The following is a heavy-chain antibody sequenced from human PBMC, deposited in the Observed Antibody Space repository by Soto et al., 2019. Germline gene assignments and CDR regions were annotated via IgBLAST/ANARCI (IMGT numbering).Heavy chain of an antibody. J-gene: IGHJ4*02. V-gene: IGHV3-33*01. CDR3: ARDPLVYCGGDCYPLYYFDY. Sequence: GSLRLSCAASGFTFSSYGMHWVRQAPGKGLEWVAVIWYDGSNKYYADSVKGRFTISRDNSKNTLYLQMNSLRAEDTAVYYCARDPLVYCGGDCYPLYYFDYWGQGTLVTVSS. CDR1: GFTFSSYG. D-gene: IGHD2-21*02. CDR2: IWYDGSNK.